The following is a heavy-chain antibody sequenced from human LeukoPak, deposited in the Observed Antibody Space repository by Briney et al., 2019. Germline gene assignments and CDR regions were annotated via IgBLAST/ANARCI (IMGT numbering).Heavy chain of an antibody. J-gene: IGHJ4*02. CDR2: ISGAGGST. D-gene: IGHD1-1*01. V-gene: IGHV3-23*01. CDR1: GFTFSSYA. CDR3: VKLRTGTATNFDY. Sequence: PGGSLRLSCAASGFTFSSYAMSWVRQAPGKGLGWVSGISGAGGSTYYADSVKGRFTTSRDNPKDTLYLQMNSLRAEDTAIYYCVKLRTGTATNFDYWGQGTLVTVSS.